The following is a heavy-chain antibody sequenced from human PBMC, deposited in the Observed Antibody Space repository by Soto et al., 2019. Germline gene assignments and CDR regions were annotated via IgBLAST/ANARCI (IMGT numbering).Heavy chain of an antibody. CDR1: GFTFNDYG. CDR3: ARDLSNGWYPDY. J-gene: IGHJ4*02. V-gene: IGHV3-33*01. D-gene: IGHD6-19*01. Sequence: PRLSCAASGFTFNDYGMHWVRQAPGKGLEWVAVIWHDGSNQYYADSVKGRFTISRDDSKNTLYLQMNSLRAEDTAVYYCARDLSNGWYPDYWGQGTLVTVSS. CDR2: IWHDGSNQ.